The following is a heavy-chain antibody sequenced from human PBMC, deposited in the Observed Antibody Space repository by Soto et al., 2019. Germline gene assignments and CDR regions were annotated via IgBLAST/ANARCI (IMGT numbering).Heavy chain of an antibody. Sequence: SETLSLTCAVYGGSVNGYYWKWIRDPPGKGLEWIGEINHTGGTHYNPSLKSRVTMSVATSKNQFSLRLSSVTAADTAIYYCATRITVFGLLIPPFDPWGQGTQVTVS. D-gene: IGHD3-3*01. J-gene: IGHJ5*02. CDR1: GGSVNGYY. CDR3: ATRITVFGLLIPPFDP. V-gene: IGHV4-34*01. CDR2: INHTGGT.